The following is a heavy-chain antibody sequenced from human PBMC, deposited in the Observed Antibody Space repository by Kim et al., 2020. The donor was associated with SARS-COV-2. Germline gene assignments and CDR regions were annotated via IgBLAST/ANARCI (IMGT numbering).Heavy chain of an antibody. J-gene: IGHJ6*02. CDR2: ISYDGSNK. CDR3: ARVLGEQWLFGPEYYYYGMDV. V-gene: IGHV3-30*04. Sequence: GGSLRLSCAASGFTFSSYAMHWVRQAPGKGLEWVAVISYDGSNKYYADSVKGRFTISRDNSKNTLYLQMNSLRAEDTAVYYCARVLGEQWLFGPEYYYYGMDVWGQGTTVTVSS. CDR1: GFTFSSYA. D-gene: IGHD6-19*01.